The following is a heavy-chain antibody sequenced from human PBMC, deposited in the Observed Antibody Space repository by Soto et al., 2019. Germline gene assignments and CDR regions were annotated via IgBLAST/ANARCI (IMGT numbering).Heavy chain of an antibody. CDR2: ISSSSSYI. CDR3: AGLIAAAGTIL. CDR1: GFTFSSYS. D-gene: IGHD6-13*01. J-gene: IGHJ4*02. V-gene: IGHV3-21*01. Sequence: GGSLRLSCAASGFTFSSYSMNWVRQAPGNGLEWVSSISSSSSYIYYADSVKGRFTISRDNAKNSLYLQMNSLRAEDTAVYYCAGLIAAAGTILWGQGTLVTVSS.